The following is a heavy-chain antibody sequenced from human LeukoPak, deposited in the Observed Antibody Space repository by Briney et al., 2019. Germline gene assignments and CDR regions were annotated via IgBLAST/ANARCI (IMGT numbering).Heavy chain of an antibody. D-gene: IGHD1-26*01. J-gene: IGHJ4*02. CDR2: ISSSGSSI. V-gene: IGHV3-48*01. CDR1: AFTFSTYN. CDR3: ARDEDSGSYPIDY. Sequence: GGSLRLSCAASAFTFSTYNMNWVRQAPGKGLEWVSYISSSGSSIYCADSVKGRFTISRDNAKNSLYLQMNSLRAEDTAVYYCARDEDSGSYPIDYWGQGTLVTVSS.